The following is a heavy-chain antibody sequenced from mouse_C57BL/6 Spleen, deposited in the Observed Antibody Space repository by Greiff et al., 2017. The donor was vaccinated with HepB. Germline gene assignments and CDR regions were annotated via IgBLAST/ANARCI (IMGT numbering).Heavy chain of an antibody. D-gene: IGHD1-1*01. CDR1: GYTFTSYW. V-gene: IGHV1-50*01. CDR2: IDPSDSYT. CDR3: ARTFITTVVATRGYFDV. J-gene: IGHJ1*03. Sequence: VQLQQSGAELVKPGASVKLSCKASGYTFTSYWMQWVKQRPGQGLEWIGEIDPSDSYTNYNQKFKGKATLTVDTSSSTAYMQLSSLTSEDSAVYYCARTFITTVVATRGYFDVWGTGTTVTVSS.